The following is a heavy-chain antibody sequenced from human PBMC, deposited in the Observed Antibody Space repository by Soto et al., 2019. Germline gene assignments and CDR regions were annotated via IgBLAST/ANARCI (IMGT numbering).Heavy chain of an antibody. J-gene: IGHJ4*02. D-gene: IGHD2-21*02. CDR1: GDTFTDYY. Sequence: QVQLVQSGAEVKKPGASVKVSCKASGDTFTDYYIHWVRQAPGQGLEWMGTVNPSGGHTTYAQHCLGRVTMTRDTSTSTLYMERTSLTSEDTAVYYCARGGPVVVVTAALDYWGQGTLVTVSS. V-gene: IGHV1-46*01. CDR3: ARGGPVVVVTAALDY. CDR2: VNPSGGHT.